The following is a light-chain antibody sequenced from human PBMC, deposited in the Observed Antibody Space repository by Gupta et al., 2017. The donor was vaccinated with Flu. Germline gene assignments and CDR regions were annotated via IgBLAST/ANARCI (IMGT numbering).Light chain of an antibody. Sequence: EIVLTQSPGTLSLSPGERATLSCRASQSVSSSSLAWYQQKPGQTPRLLIYGASNRATGIPDRFSGSGSGTDFTLTISRLEPEDFAVYYCQQEGNSPITFGGGTEVEIK. CDR1: QSVSSSS. J-gene: IGKJ4*01. V-gene: IGKV3-20*01. CDR3: QQEGNSPIT. CDR2: GAS.